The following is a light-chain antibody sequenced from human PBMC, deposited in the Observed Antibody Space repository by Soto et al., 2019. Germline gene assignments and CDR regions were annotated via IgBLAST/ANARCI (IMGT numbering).Light chain of an antibody. CDR2: KAS. CDR1: QSISSW. CDR3: QQYNSYWLT. J-gene: IGKJ4*01. V-gene: IGKV1-5*03. Sequence: DIQMTQSPSTLSASVGDRVTITCRASQSISSWLAWYQQKPGKAPKLLIYKASSLESGVPSRFSGSGSGTEFTLTISRLQPDDFATYYCQQYNSYWLTFGGGTKVDNK.